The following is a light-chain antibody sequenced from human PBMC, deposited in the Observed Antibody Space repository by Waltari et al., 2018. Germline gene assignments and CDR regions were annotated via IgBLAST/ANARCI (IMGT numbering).Light chain of an antibody. V-gene: IGLV1-44*01. J-gene: IGLJ2*01. CDR3: AAWDDSLKGVV. CDR2: SNN. Sequence: QSVLTQPPSASGTPGQRVTISCSGSSSNIGSNTVNSYQQLPGTAPKLLIYSNNQRRSGGPDRFSGSKSGPSASLAISGLQSEDEADYYCAAWDDSLKGVVFGGGTKLTVL. CDR1: SSNIGSNT.